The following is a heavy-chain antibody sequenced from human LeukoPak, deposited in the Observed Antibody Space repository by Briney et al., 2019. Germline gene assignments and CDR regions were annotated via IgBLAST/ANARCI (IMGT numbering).Heavy chain of an antibody. CDR2: ISYDGSNN. V-gene: IGHV3-30-3*01. CDR3: ARSTGNYDSSGYYLDY. Sequence: GGSLRLSCAASGFTFSSYAMHWVRQAPGKGLEWVAVISYDGSNNYYADSVKGRFTISRDNSKNTLYLQMNSLRAEDTAVYYCARSTGNYDSSGYYLDYWGQGTLVTVSS. CDR1: GFTFSSYA. J-gene: IGHJ4*02. D-gene: IGHD3-22*01.